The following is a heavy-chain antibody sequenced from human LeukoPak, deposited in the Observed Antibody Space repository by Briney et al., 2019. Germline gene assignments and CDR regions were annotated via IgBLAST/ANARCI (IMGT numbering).Heavy chain of an antibody. J-gene: IGHJ4*02. CDR2: IYFTGTT. CDR3: ARGEHFASGSYHY. D-gene: IGHD3-10*01. V-gene: IGHV4-59*01. CDR1: GGSISNYY. Sequence: SETLSLTCTVSGGSISNYYWSWVRQLPGKGLEWIGYIYFTGTTNYNPSLKSRGTISVDMSKNQLSLKLSSVTAADTALYYCARGEHFASGSYHYWGQGTLVIVAS.